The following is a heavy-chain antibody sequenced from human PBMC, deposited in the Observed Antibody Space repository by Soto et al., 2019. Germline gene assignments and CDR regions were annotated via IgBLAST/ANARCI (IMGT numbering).Heavy chain of an antibody. CDR1: GYTFTSYG. J-gene: IGHJ6*01. D-gene: IGHD2-21*02. V-gene: IGHV1-18*04. CDR2: ISSYNGNT. CDR3: ATAWKTNRCGGDCYSRDPYYYGIDV. Sequence: GDSVKVSCNASGYTFTSYGISWVRHAPGQGLESLGWISSYNGNTNYAQKRQGRVTMTKDTSTSTAYMELRSLRSDYTALYYCATAWKTNRCGGDCYSRDPYYYGIDVWGQETTVPESS.